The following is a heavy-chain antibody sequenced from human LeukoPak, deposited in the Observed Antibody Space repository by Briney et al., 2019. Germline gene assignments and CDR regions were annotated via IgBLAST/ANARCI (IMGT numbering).Heavy chain of an antibody. CDR1: GFTFSTHG. Sequence: GGSLRLSCAGSGFTFSTHGFHWVRQAAGKGLEWVAVIWYDGSKKYYTDSVKGRFIISRDDSKNTLYLQMNSLRAEGTAMYYCARDLGSFDSGSAHFDPWGQGTLVTVPS. CDR2: IWYDGSKK. D-gene: IGHD3-10*01. J-gene: IGHJ5*02. V-gene: IGHV3-33*01. CDR3: ARDLGSFDSGSAHFDP.